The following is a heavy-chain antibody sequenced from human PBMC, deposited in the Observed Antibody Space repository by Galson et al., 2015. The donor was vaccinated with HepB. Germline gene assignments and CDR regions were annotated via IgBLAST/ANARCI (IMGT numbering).Heavy chain of an antibody. CDR3: ARLKTQWGYSYGTSPFDP. D-gene: IGHD5-18*01. J-gene: IGHJ5*02. V-gene: IGHV5-51*01. CDR1: GYSFTSYW. Sequence: QSGAEVKKPGESLKISCRGSGYSFTSYWIVWVRQMPGKGLEWMGIIYPGDSDTRYSPSFQGQVTISADKSISTAYLQWGSLKASDTAMYFCARLKTQWGYSYGTSPFDPWGQGTLVTVSS. CDR2: IYPGDSDT.